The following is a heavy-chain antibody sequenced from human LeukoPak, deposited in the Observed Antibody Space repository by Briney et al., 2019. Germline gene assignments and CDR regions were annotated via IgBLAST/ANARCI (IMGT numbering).Heavy chain of an antibody. J-gene: IGHJ4*02. CDR1: GFTFDDYT. CDR2: ISWDGGST. V-gene: IGHV3-43*01. Sequence: GGSLRLSCAASGFTFDDYTMHWVRQAPGKGLEWVSLISWDGGSTYYADSVKGRFTISRDNAKNSLYLQMNSLRAEDTAVYYCARRGVYGSGAYYFDYWGQGTLVTVSS. CDR3: ARRGVYGSGAYYFDY. D-gene: IGHD3-10*01.